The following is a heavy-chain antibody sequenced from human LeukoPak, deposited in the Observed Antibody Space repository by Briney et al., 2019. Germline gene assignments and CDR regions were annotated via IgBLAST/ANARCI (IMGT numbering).Heavy chain of an antibody. CDR1: GFTFSNYA. V-gene: IGHV3-23*01. D-gene: IGHD1-1*01. CDR2: VSGTGSST. J-gene: IGHJ4*02. CDR3: AKVEWKPFNFDY. Sequence: GSLRLSCAASGFTFSNYAMNWVRQAPGKGLEWVSAVSGTGSSTYYADSVKGRFTISRDNSKNTLYLQMNSLRAEDTAVYYCAKVEWKPFNFDYWGQRALVTVSS.